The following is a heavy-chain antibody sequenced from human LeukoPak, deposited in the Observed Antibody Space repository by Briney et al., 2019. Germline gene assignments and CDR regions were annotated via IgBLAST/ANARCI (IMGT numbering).Heavy chain of an antibody. CDR3: ARGHPSSYYDSSGYYFDY. J-gene: IGHJ4*02. D-gene: IGHD3-22*01. V-gene: IGHV4-30-4*01. Sequence: PSQTLSLTCTVSGGSISSGDYYWSWIRRPPGKGLEWIGYIYYSGSTYYNPSLKSRVTISVDTSKNQFSLKLSSVTAADTAVYYCARGHPSSYYDSSGYYFDYWGQGTLVTVSS. CDR1: GGSISSGDYY. CDR2: IYYSGST.